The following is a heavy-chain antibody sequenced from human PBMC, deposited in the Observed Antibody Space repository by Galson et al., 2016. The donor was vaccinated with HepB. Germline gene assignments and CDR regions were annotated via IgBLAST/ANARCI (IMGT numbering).Heavy chain of an antibody. CDR3: AGLVMLHSRGNYSFYGMDV. D-gene: IGHD2-21*01. Sequence: QSGAEVKKPGESLKISCEGSGYSFTGYWIGWVRQMPGNGLEWMGITHPGDSHTRYSPSFQGQVSISADESNSTSSLQGGSLKASDTATYYCAGLVMLHSRGNYSFYGMDVWGKGTTVTVSS. V-gene: IGHV5-51*01. CDR1: GYSFTGYW. J-gene: IGHJ6*04. CDR2: THPGDSHT.